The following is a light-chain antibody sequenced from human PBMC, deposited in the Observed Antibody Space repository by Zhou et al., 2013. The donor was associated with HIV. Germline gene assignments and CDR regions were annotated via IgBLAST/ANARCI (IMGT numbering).Light chain of an antibody. J-gene: IGKJ1*01. V-gene: IGKV3-20*01. Sequence: EIVLTQSPATLSLSPGERATLSCRASQSVSRYLAWHQQKPGQAPRLLIYGASSRATGIPDRFSGSGSGTDFTLTISRLEPEDFAAYYCQQYGTSPWTFGQGTKVEIK. CDR2: GAS. CDR3: QQYGTSPWT. CDR1: QSVSRY.